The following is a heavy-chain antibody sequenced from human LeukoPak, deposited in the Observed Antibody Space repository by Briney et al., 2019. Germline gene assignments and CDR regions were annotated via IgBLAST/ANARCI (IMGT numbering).Heavy chain of an antibody. CDR2: INHSGGT. CDR1: GGSLSGYY. J-gene: IGHJ4*02. V-gene: IGHV4-34*01. Sequence: SETLSLTRTVFGGSLSGYYWSWIRQPPGKGLEWIGEINHSGGTNYNPSLKSRVTISVDTSKNQFSLKLRSVTAADTAVYYCARGSVSGQYYGSGSYYARWGQGTLVTVSS. D-gene: IGHD3-10*01. CDR3: ARGSVSGQYYGSGSYYAR.